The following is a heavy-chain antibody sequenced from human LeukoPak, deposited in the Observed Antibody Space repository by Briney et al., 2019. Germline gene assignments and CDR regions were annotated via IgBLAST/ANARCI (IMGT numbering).Heavy chain of an antibody. D-gene: IGHD1-26*01. Sequence: SVKVSCKASGGTFRKYTMTWVRQAPGQGLEWMGRFIPILGIGDYAQNFQGRVTITADKSTSTAYKELSSLTSEDTAVYYCATAPTMVGPTFDWGQGTLVTVSS. CDR3: ATAPTMVGPTFD. CDR1: GGTFRKYT. J-gene: IGHJ4*02. V-gene: IGHV1-69*02. CDR2: FIPILGIG.